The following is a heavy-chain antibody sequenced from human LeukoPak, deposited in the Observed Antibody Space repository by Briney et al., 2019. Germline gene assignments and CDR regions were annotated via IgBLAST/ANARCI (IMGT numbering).Heavy chain of an antibody. V-gene: IGHV3-74*01. CDR1: GFTFSSYW. J-gene: IGHJ5*02. CDR2: INSDGSST. Sequence: PGGSLRLSCAASGFTFSSYWMHWVRHAPGKGLVWVSRINSDGSSTSYADSVKGRFTISRDNAKNTLYLQMNSLRAEDTAVYYCARDGDRIQLWFSWGQGTLVTVSS. CDR3: ARDGDRIQLWFS. D-gene: IGHD5-18*01.